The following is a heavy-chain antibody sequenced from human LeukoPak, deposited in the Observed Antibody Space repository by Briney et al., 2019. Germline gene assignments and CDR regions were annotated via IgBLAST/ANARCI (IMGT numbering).Heavy chain of an antibody. V-gene: IGHV1-69*13. Sequence: AASVKVSCKASGGTFSSYAISWVRQAPGQGLEWMGGIIPIFGTANYAQKFQGRVTITADESTSTAYMELSSLRSEDTAVYYCARGYSYTYIFDYWGQGTLVTVSS. J-gene: IGHJ4*02. CDR3: ARGYSYTYIFDY. D-gene: IGHD5-18*01. CDR2: IIPIFGTA. CDR1: GGTFSSYA.